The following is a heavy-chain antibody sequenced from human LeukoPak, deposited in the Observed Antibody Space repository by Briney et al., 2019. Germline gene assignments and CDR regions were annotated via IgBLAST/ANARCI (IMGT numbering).Heavy chain of an antibody. CDR1: GGTFSSYA. Sequence: SVKVSCEASGGTFSSYAISWVRQAPGQGLEWMGRIIPILGIANYAQKFQGRVTITADKSTSTAYMELSSLRSEDTAVYYCARDVTPGGYWGQGTLVTVSS. CDR3: ARDVTPGGY. CDR2: IIPILGIA. J-gene: IGHJ4*02. V-gene: IGHV1-69*04. D-gene: IGHD1-14*01.